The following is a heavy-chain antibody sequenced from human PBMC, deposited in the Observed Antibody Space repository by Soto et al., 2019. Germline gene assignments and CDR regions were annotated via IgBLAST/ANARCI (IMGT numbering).Heavy chain of an antibody. D-gene: IGHD3-16*01. CDR2: IHCTGSR. CDR3: ARWGQPAVKAFDI. V-gene: IGHV4-59*02. CDR1: GASVNDYY. J-gene: IGHJ3*02. Sequence: SETLSLTCTVSGASVNDYYWNWVRHPLGKGLEWIGFIHCTGSRIFNPSLQSRVTMSVDVSQNQFSLRLTSVTAADTAIYYCARWGQPAVKAFDIWGQGTTVTVSS.